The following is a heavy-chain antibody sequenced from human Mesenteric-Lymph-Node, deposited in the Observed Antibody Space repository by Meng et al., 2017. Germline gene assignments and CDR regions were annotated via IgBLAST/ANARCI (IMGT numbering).Heavy chain of an antibody. CDR2: ISGSGDST. CDR3: AFDF. Sequence: GESLKISCAASGFPFSFYAMGWVRQAPGQGLELVSAISGSGDSTYYADSVKGRFTVSRDNSKGTLYLQMNSLRAEDTAMYYCAFDFWGQGTRVTVSS. J-gene: IGHJ4*02. CDR1: GFPFSFYA. V-gene: IGHV3-23*01.